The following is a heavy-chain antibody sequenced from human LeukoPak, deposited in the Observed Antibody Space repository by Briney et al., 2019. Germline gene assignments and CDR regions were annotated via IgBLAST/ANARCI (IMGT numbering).Heavy chain of an antibody. J-gene: IGHJ6*03. CDR1: GVSISSGGYY. CDR3: ARVRIAVAGTYFYYTDV. CDR2: ICASGST. V-gene: IGHV4-61*02. Sequence: SQTLSLTCTVSGVSISSGGYYWSWIRQHPGKGLEWIGRICASGSTNYHPSLKSRVTMSVDTSKNQFSLRLSSVTAADTAVYYCARVRIAVAGTYFYYTDVWGKGTTVTVSS. D-gene: IGHD6-19*01.